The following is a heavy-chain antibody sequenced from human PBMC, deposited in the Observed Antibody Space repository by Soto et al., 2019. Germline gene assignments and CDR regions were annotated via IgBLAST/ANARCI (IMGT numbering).Heavy chain of an antibody. CDR2: ISAYNGNT. Sequence: QVQLVQSGAEVKKPGASVKVSCKASGYTFTSYGISWVRQAPGQGLEWMGWISAYNGNTNYAQKLQGRVTMNTDTSTSTAYMELRSLRSDDTAVYYCAKGGYSRSPWWAGYYYGMDVWGQGTTVTVSS. J-gene: IGHJ6*02. CDR3: AKGGYSRSPWWAGYYYGMDV. CDR1: GYTFTSYG. V-gene: IGHV1-18*04. D-gene: IGHD6-13*01.